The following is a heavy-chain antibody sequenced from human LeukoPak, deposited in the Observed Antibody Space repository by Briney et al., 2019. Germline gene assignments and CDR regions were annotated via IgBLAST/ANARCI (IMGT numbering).Heavy chain of an antibody. CDR2: ISGSGGST. D-gene: IGHD3-10*01. CDR1: GFTFSSYA. V-gene: IGHV3-23*01. Sequence: GGSLRLSCAASGFTFSSYAMSWVRQAPGKGLEWVSAISGSGGSTYYADSVKGRFTISRDNSKNTLYLQMNSLRAEDTAVYYCAKARGRNYYYYMDVWGKGTTVTVSS. CDR3: AKARGRNYYYYMDV. J-gene: IGHJ6*03.